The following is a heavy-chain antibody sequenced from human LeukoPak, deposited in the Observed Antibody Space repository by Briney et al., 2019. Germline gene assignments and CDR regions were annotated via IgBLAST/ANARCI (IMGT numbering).Heavy chain of an antibody. D-gene: IGHD5-24*01. CDR2: ISGSGDFT. CDR1: GFTFSTYA. J-gene: IGHJ4*02. Sequence: GGSLRLSCAASGFTFSTYAMSWVRQAPGKGLEWVSAISGSGDFTYYADSVKGRFTISRDNAKNTLFLQMNSLRAEDTAIYYCARWLQRPIDYWGQGTLVTVSS. CDR3: ARWLQRPIDY. V-gene: IGHV3-23*01.